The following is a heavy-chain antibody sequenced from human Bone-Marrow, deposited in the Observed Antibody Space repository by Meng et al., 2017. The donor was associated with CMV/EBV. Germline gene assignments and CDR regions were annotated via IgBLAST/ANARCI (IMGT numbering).Heavy chain of an antibody. J-gene: IGHJ5*02. D-gene: IGHD6-19*01. CDR2: ISAYNGNT. V-gene: IGHV1-18*01. CDR1: GYTFTSYG. CDR3: ARVHSSGWNPNWFDP. Sequence: ASVKVSCKASGYTFTSYGISWVRQAPGQGLEWMGWISAYNGNTNYAQKLQGRVTMTTDTSTSTAYMELRSLRSDDTAVYYWARVHSSGWNPNWFDPWGQGTLVTVSS.